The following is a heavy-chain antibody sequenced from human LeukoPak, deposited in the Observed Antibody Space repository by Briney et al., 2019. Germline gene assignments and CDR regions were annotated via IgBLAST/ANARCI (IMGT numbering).Heavy chain of an antibody. V-gene: IGHV3-11*01. CDR1: GFTFSDYY. CDR3: AKDRDNGYYYDSSGYCSLHN. D-gene: IGHD3-22*01. J-gene: IGHJ4*02. CDR2: ISSSGSTI. Sequence: PGGSLRLSCAASGFTFSDYYMSWIRQAPGKGLEWVSYISSSGSTIYYADSVKGRFTISRDNAKNSLYLQMNSLRAEDTAVYYCAKDRDNGYYYDSSGYCSLHNWGQGTLVTVSS.